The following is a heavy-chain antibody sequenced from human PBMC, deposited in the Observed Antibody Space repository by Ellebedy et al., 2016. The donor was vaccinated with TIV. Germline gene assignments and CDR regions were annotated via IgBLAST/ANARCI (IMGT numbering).Heavy chain of an antibody. J-gene: IGHJ6*02. CDR1: GYTFTTYG. D-gene: IGHD3-22*01. CDR3: ARVDLLLRFMDV. CDR2: ITTRNGNT. Sequence: ASVKVSCXASGYTFTTYGISWVRQAPGQGLEWMGRITTRNGNTDYAPMFEDRVSITTDTSTSTAYMELMGLRSDDTAVYFCARVDLLLRFMDVWGQGTTVTVSS. V-gene: IGHV1-18*04.